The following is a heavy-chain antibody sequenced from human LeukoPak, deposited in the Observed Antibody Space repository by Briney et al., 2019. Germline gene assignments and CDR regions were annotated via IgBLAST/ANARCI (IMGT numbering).Heavy chain of an antibody. V-gene: IGHV4-34*01. CDR2: INHSGST. Sequence: SETRSLTCAVYGGSFSGYYWSWIRQPPGKGLEWIGEINHSGSTNYSPSLKSRVTISVDTSKNQFSLKLSSVTAADTAVYYCARGSSGWYVNYFDYWGQGTLVTVSS. CDR1: GGSFSGYY. CDR3: ARGSSGWYVNYFDY. D-gene: IGHD6-19*01. J-gene: IGHJ4*02.